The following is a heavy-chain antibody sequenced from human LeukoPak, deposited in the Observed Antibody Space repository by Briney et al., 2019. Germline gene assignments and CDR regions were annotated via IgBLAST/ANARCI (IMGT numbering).Heavy chain of an antibody. Sequence: SETLSLTCAVYGGSFSGYYWSWIRQPPGKGLEWIGEINHSGSTNYNPSLKSQATISVDTSKNQFSLKLSSVTAADTAVYYCASSRQLAATFDYWGQGTLVTVSS. CDR3: ASSRQLAATFDY. CDR1: GGSFSGYY. D-gene: IGHD6-13*01. V-gene: IGHV4-34*01. CDR2: INHSGST. J-gene: IGHJ4*02.